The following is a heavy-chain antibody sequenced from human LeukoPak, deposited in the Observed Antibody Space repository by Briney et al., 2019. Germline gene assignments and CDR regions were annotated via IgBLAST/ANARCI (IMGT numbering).Heavy chain of an antibody. J-gene: IGHJ6*02. CDR3: ARDIAAAGKGVYYYYGMDV. CDR1: GFTFSSYA. CDR2: IKQDGSEK. D-gene: IGHD6-13*01. V-gene: IGHV3-7*01. Sequence: PGGSLRLSCAASGFTFSSYAMSWVRQAPGKGLEWVANIKQDGSEKYYVDSVKGRFTISRDNAKNSLYLQMNSLRAEDTAVYYCARDIAAAGKGVYYYYGMDVWGQGTTVTVSS.